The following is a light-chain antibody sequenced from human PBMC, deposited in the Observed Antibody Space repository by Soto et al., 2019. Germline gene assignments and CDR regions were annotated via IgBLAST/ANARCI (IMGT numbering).Light chain of an antibody. V-gene: IGKV1-8*01. J-gene: IGKJ1*01. CDR2: AAS. Sequence: AIRMTQSPSSLSASTGDGVTITCRASQGVSNYLAWYQQKPGQAPKVLIHAASTLQGGVPSRFSGSGSGTDFTLTISGLQSDDLATYYCQQYYTYPWSFGQGTKVDIK. CDR1: QGVSNY. CDR3: QQYYTYPWS.